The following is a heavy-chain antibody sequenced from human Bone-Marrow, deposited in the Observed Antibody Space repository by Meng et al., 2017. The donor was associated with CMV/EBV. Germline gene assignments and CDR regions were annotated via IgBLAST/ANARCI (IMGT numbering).Heavy chain of an antibody. Sequence: ESLKISCSVSGGSISTYYWSWFRQPPEKGLEWLGYIYGGGNTDYNPSLKSRVTMTTDTSTSTAYMELRSLRSDDTAVYYCARDPEWEPFDYWGQGTLVAVSS. CDR1: GGSISTYY. CDR3: ARDPEWEPFDY. CDR2: IYGGGNT. J-gene: IGHJ4*02. V-gene: IGHV4-4*08. D-gene: IGHD1-26*01.